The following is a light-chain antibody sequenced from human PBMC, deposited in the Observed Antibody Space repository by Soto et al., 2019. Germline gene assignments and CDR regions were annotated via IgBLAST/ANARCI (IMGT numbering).Light chain of an antibody. CDR2: GAS. CDR3: QQYNNWPLT. J-gene: IGKJ5*01. V-gene: IGKV3D-15*01. Sequence: EVVVPQSRFTLSLSAWERSTLSVRASQGVSSNLAWYQQKPGQAPRLLIYGASSRATGIPVRFSGSGSGTEFTLTISSLQSEDFAVYYCQQYNNWPLTFGQGTRLEIK. CDR1: QGVSSN.